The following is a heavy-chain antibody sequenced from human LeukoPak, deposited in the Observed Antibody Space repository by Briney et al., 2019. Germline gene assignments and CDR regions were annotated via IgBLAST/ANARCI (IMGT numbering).Heavy chain of an antibody. V-gene: IGHV3-53*01. J-gene: IGHJ4*02. Sequence: GSLRLSCAASGFTVSSNHMSWVRQAPGEGLEWVSVIYSGGSTDYADSVKGRFTISRDNLKNTLYLQMNSLRAEDTAVYYCARGPAGYNWGQGTLVTFSS. CDR1: GFTVSSNH. D-gene: IGHD1-1*01. CDR2: IYSGGST. CDR3: ARGPAGYN.